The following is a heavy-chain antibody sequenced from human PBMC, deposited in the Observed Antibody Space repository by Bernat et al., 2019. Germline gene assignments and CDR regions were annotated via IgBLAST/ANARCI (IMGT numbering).Heavy chain of an antibody. CDR1: GFTFSSYG. J-gene: IGHJ3*02. Sequence: QVQLVESGGGVVQPGRSLRLSCAASGFTFSSYGMHWVRQAPGKWLEWVAVIWYDGSNKYYADSVKGRFTISRDNSKNTLYLQMNSLRAEDTAVYYCARKGQWLADDAFDIWGQGTMVTVSS. V-gene: IGHV3-33*01. D-gene: IGHD6-19*01. CDR3: ARKGQWLADDAFDI. CDR2: IWYDGSNK.